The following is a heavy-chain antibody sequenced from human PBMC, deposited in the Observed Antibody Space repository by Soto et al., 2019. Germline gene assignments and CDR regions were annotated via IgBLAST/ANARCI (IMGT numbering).Heavy chain of an antibody. CDR2: IKQDGSEK. D-gene: IGHD2-2*01. V-gene: IGHV3-7*01. CDR1: GFTFSNYW. Sequence: GGSLRLSCAASGFTFSNYWMSWVRQAPGKGLEWVANIKQDGSEKYYVDSVKGRFTISRDNARNSLYLQLNGLRAEDTAVYYCARDGYLGYCSGTSCYQFYYFDYWGQGTLVTVSS. CDR3: ARDGYLGYCSGTSCYQFYYFDY. J-gene: IGHJ4*02.